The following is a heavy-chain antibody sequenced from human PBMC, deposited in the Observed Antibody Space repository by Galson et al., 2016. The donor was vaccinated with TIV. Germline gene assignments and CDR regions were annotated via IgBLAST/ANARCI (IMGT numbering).Heavy chain of an antibody. CDR3: ARGGLAGYSYYYDTDV. CDR2: ISESGNT. Sequence: TLSLTCTVSGGSISSNRYYWGWIRQPPGKGLEWIGSISESGNTYYNPSLNSRVTISTDTSERQFSLKLKFVTAADTAVYFCARGGLAGYSYYYDTDVWGQGTTVTVSS. J-gene: IGHJ6*02. D-gene: IGHD6-19*01. CDR1: GGSISSNRYY. V-gene: IGHV4-39*07.